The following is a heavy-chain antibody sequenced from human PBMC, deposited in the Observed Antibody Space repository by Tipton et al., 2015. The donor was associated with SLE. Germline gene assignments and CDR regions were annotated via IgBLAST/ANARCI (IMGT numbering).Heavy chain of an antibody. CDR1: GSSISNGFY. CDR2: IYHSGST. J-gene: IGHJ3*02. Sequence: TLSLTCTISGSSISNGFYWGWIRQPPGKGLEWIGTIYHSGSTYYNPSLQSRVTISVDASKNQFSLRLTSLTAADTAVYYCARVVYSFSDAFDIWGQGTLVTVSS. D-gene: IGHD6-13*01. V-gene: IGHV4-38-2*02. CDR3: ARVVYSFSDAFDI.